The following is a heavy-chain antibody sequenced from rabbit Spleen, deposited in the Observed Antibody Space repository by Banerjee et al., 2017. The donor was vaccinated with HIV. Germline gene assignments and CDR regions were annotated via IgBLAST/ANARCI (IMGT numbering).Heavy chain of an antibody. D-gene: IGHD1-1*01. J-gene: IGHJ6*01. Sequence: QSLEESGGDLVKPGASLTLTCTASGFSFSSGYYVCWVRQAPGKGLEWIGCIYTGSSGFTYFASWAKDRFTIAKTSSTTVTLQMTSLTAADTATYFCARDTSSSFSSYGMDLWGQGTLVTVS. CDR2: IYTGSSGFT. V-gene: IGHV1S40*01. CDR1: GFSFSSGYY. CDR3: ARDTSSSFSSYGMDL.